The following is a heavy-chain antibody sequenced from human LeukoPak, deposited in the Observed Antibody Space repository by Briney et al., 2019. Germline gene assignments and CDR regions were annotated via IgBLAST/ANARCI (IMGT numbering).Heavy chain of an antibody. CDR3: ARAAYCSGGSCCLDY. CDR2: IRYVGSNK. J-gene: IGHJ4*02. Sequence: GGSLRLSCVASGFTFSSYGMHWVRQAPGKGLEWVAFIRYVGSNKYYADSVEGRFTISRDNSKNTLYLQMNSLRAEDTAVYYCARAAYCSGGSCCLDYWGQGTLVTVSS. V-gene: IGHV3-30*02. CDR1: GFTFSSYG. D-gene: IGHD2-15*01.